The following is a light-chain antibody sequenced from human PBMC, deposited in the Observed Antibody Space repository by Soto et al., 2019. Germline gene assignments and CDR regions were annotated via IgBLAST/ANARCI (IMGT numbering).Light chain of an antibody. V-gene: IGLV2-11*01. Sequence: QSVLTQPRSVSGSPGQSVTISCTGTSSDVGNYDYVSWYQQHPGKAPKLMIYDVSKRPSGVPDRFSGSKSGNTASLTISGLQAEDEADYYCCSYAGNSYVFGTGTQLTVL. CDR1: SSDVGNYDY. CDR3: CSYAGNSYV. J-gene: IGLJ1*01. CDR2: DVS.